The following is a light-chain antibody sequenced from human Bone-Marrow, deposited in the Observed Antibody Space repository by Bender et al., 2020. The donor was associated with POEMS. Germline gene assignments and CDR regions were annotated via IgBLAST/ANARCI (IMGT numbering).Light chain of an antibody. Sequence: QSALTQPASVSGSPGQSITISCTATSSDVGTYDPVSWYQHQPGKAPKLIIHEDTKRPTGISDRFSGSKSGSSASLTISGLQADDEAEYYCCSYSGTTTHLYVFGTGTKVTVL. CDR1: SSDVGTYDP. CDR3: CSYSGTTTHLYV. CDR2: EDT. J-gene: IGLJ1*01. V-gene: IGLV2-23*01.